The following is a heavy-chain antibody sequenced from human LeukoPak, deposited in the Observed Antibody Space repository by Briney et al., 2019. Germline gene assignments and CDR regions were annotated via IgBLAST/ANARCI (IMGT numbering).Heavy chain of an antibody. D-gene: IGHD3-22*01. CDR1: GYTFTGYY. V-gene: IGHV1-2*02. Sequence: ASVKVSCKASGYTFTGYYTHWVRQAPGQGLEWMGWINPNSGGTNYAQKFQGRVTMTRDTSISTAYMELSRLRSDDTAVYYCARAPSYYDSSGYRPGYFDYWGQGTLVTVSS. J-gene: IGHJ4*02. CDR2: INPNSGGT. CDR3: ARAPSYYDSSGYRPGYFDY.